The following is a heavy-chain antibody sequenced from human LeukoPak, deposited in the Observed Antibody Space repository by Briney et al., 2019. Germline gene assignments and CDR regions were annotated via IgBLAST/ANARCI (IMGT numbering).Heavy chain of an antibody. Sequence: ASVKVSCKASGYTFTSYYMHWVRQAPGQGLEWMGTINPSGGSTSYAQRFQGRVTMTRDTSTSTVYMELSSLRSEDTAVYYCARDDYGGYCSSTSCYTENLGIWGQGTMVTVSS. CDR1: GYTFTSYY. CDR3: ARDDYGGYCSSTSCYTENLGI. J-gene: IGHJ3*02. D-gene: IGHD2-2*02. V-gene: IGHV1-46*01. CDR2: INPSGGST.